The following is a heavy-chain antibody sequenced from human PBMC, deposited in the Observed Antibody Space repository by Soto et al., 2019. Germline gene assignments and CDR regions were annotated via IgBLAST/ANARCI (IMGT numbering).Heavy chain of an antibody. D-gene: IGHD1-26*01. CDR3: ARERQWDPLPY. CDR2: VSGYNRNT. Sequence: VQLVQSGAEVKKPGASVKVSCEAYGYTFRNYGITWVRQAPGQGLEWIGWVSGYNRNTNYAQKFEDRVTMTTDTSTSIAYLELRRLRIDDTAGYYCARERQWDPLPYWGPGTLLVVS. V-gene: IGHV1-18*01. CDR1: GYTFRNYG. J-gene: IGHJ4*02.